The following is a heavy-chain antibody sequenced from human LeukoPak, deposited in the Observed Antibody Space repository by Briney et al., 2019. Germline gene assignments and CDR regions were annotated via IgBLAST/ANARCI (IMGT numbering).Heavy chain of an antibody. CDR3: TTALRYAAYYYYGMDV. CDR1: GFTFSNAW. D-gene: IGHD2-2*01. Sequence: PGGSLRLSCAAPGFTFSNAWMSWVRQAPGKGLEWVGRIKSKTDGGTTDYAAPVKGRFTISRDDSKNTLYLQMNSLKTEDTAVYYCTTALRYAAYYYYGMDVWGQGTTVTVSS. V-gene: IGHV3-15*01. CDR2: IKSKTDGGTT. J-gene: IGHJ6*02.